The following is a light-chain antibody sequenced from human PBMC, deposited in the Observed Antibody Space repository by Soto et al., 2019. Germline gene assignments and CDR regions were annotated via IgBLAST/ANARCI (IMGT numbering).Light chain of an antibody. CDR3: QQYGSSPMYT. Sequence: EIVLTQSPDTLSLSPGERATLSCRASQSFSSSYLAWYQQKPGQPPRLLIYGASSRAAGIPDRFSGSGSGTDFTLTISRLEPEDFAVYYCQQYGSSPMYTFGQGTKLEIK. CDR2: GAS. J-gene: IGKJ2*01. V-gene: IGKV3-20*01. CDR1: QSFSSSY.